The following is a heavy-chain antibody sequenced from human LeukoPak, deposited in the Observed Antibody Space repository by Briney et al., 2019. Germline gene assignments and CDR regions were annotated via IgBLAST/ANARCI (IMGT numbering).Heavy chain of an antibody. V-gene: IGHV3-23*01. CDR2: ITDKGANT. D-gene: IGHD3-10*01. CDR3: AKDPGGRSNWFDP. J-gene: IGHJ5*02. CDR1: GFTFISYA. Sequence: GGSLRLSCAASGFTFISYAMSWVRQAPGKGLEWVSTITDKGANTYYADSVKGRFTISRDNSKSTLYLQMNSLRAEDTAVYYCAKDPGGRSNWFDPWGQGALVTVSS.